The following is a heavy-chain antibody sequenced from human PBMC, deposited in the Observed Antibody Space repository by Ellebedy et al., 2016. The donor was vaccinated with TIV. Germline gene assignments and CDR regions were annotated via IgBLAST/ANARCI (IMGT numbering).Heavy chain of an antibody. CDR3: ARAGGTSNWYKNWFDA. CDR2: ISSSGSTI. CDR1: GFTFRSYE. V-gene: IGHV3-48*03. D-gene: IGHD6-13*01. Sequence: GESLKISCAASGFTFRSYEMNWVRQAPGKGLEWVSYISSSGSTIYSADSVKDRFTFSRDNVENSLSLQINSLRTEDTAVYYCARAGGTSNWYKNWFDAWGQGTLVTVTS. J-gene: IGHJ5*02.